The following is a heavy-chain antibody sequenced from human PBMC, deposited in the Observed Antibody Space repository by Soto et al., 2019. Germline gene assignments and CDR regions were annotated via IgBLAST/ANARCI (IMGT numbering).Heavy chain of an antibody. Sequence: PGESLKISCKGSGYSFTSYWIGWVRQMPGKGLEWMGIIYPGDSDTRYSPSFQGQVTISADKSISTAYLQWSSLKASDTAMYYCARIGDILTGYYPLYGMAVWGQGTSVTVSS. CDR2: IYPGDSDT. D-gene: IGHD3-9*01. V-gene: IGHV5-51*01. CDR1: GYSFTSYW. CDR3: ARIGDILTGYYPLYGMAV. J-gene: IGHJ6*02.